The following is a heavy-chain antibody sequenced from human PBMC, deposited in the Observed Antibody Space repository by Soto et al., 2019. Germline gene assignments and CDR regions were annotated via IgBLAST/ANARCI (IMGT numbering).Heavy chain of an antibody. CDR1: GLTYNNYT. D-gene: IGHD5-18*01. V-gene: IGHV3-21*01. J-gene: IGHJ4*02. CDR3: ARSRLHDGYSYGPYYFDY. CDR2: ISGRSSHI. Sequence: PGGSLRLSCVASGLTYNNYTMNWVRQAPGKGLEWVASISGRSSHIYYADSLRGRFTISRDNTKKSLYLEMNSLRAEDTAVYYCARSRLHDGYSYGPYYFDYWGQGTLVTVSS.